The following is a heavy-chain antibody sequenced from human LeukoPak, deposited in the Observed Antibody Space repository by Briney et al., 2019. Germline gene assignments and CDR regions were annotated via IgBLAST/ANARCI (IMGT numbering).Heavy chain of an antibody. CDR1: GFTFTSYA. J-gene: IGHJ4*02. V-gene: IGHV3-23*01. CDR3: ANFLEYSSSSGDY. D-gene: IGHD6-6*01. CDR2: ISSSGGST. Sequence: GGSLRLSCAASGFTFTSYAMSWVRQAPGKGLEWVSAISSSGGSTYYADSVKGRFTISRDNARNTLYLEMNSLRAEDTAVYYCANFLEYSSSSGDYWGQGTLVTVSS.